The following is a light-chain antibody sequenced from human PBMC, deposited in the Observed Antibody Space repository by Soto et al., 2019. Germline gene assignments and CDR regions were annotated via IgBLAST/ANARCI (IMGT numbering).Light chain of an antibody. CDR3: QQYNNWPRT. CDR2: GAS. V-gene: IGKV3-15*01. Sequence: EVGMSQSLATLSVSPCERATLSFRASQSLSSNLAWYQQKPGQAPRLLIYGASTRATGIPARFSGSGSGTEFTLTISSLQSEDFAVYYCQQYNNWPRTFGQGTKV. J-gene: IGKJ2*01. CDR1: QSLSSN.